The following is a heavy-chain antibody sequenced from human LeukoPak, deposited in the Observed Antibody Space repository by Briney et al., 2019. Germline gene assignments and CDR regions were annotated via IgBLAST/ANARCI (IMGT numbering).Heavy chain of an antibody. CDR2: IIPILGIA. CDR3: ASSNFIAAAGNNWFDP. J-gene: IGHJ5*02. Sequence: ASVKVSCKASGGTLSSYAISWVRQAPGQGLEWMGRIIPILGIANYAQKFQGRVTITADKSMSTAYMELSSLRSEDTAVYYCASSNFIAAAGNNWFDPWGQGTLVTVSS. V-gene: IGHV1-69*04. CDR1: GGTLSSYA. D-gene: IGHD6-13*01.